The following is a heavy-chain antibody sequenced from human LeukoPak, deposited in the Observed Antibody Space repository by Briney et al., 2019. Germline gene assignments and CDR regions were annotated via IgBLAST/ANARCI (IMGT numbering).Heavy chain of an antibody. Sequence: GSISXXXXXXXXXXPGKELEWIGHIYYSGSTNYNPSLKSRVTISVDTSKNQFSLRLSSVTAADTAVYYCARGHGGFDYWGQGTLVTVSS. D-gene: IGHD4-23*01. V-gene: IGHV4-59*01. CDR2: IYYSGST. CDR3: ARGHGGFDY. CDR1: GSISXXX. J-gene: IGHJ4*02.